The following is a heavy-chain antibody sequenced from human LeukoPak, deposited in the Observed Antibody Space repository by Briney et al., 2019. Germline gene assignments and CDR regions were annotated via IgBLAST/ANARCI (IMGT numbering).Heavy chain of an antibody. CDR1: GFTFSNYA. Sequence: HAGGSLRLSCAASGFTFSNYAMSWVRQAPGKGLEWVAVISASSYSTSYADSVKGRFTISRDNSKNTLYLQMNSLRAEDTAVYYCARGSGAFDYWGQGTLVTVSS. CDR2: ISASSYST. V-gene: IGHV3-23*01. J-gene: IGHJ4*02. D-gene: IGHD6-19*01. CDR3: ARGSGAFDY.